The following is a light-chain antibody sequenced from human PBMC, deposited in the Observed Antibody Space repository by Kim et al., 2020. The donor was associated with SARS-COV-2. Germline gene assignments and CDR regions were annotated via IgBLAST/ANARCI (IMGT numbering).Light chain of an antibody. V-gene: IGKV1-5*01. CDR1: QTITIW. CDR3: QQSFTTPYT. J-gene: IGKJ2*01. CDR2: DAS. Sequence: DIQMTQSPSTLSASVGDRVTITCRASQTITIWLAWYQQKPGKAPSLLIYDASILESGVPSRFSASGSGTDFTLTISSLQREDFTTYYCQQSFTTPYTFGQGTKLEI.